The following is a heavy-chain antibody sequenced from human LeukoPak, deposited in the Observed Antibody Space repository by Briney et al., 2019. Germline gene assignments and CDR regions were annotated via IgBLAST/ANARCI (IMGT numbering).Heavy chain of an antibody. J-gene: IGHJ4*02. CDR3: AKTWHADGWYYFDS. Sequence: PGGSLRLSCTASGFTFGDYAMSWFRQAPGKGLEWVSSISSSSSYIYYADSVKGRFTISRDNSKNILSLQMTRLRAADTAVYYCAKTWHADGWYYFDSWGQGTLVTVSS. D-gene: IGHD6-19*01. CDR1: GFTFGDYA. CDR2: ISSSSSYI. V-gene: IGHV3-21*04.